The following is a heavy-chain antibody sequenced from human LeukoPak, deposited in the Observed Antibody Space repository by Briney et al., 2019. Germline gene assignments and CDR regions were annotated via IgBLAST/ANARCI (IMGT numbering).Heavy chain of an antibody. V-gene: IGHV4-4*07. D-gene: IGHD1-1*01. CDR2: IYISGSP. CDR3: AKATAGVEATTGFDS. J-gene: IGHJ5*01. CDR1: GGSISTSY. Sequence: PSETLSLTCIVSGGSISTSYWNWVRQPAGKGLEWIGRIYISGSPKYNPSLKSRATMSVDTSKNLFSLRLTSVTAADTAVYYCAKATAGVEATTGFDSWGHGALVTVAS.